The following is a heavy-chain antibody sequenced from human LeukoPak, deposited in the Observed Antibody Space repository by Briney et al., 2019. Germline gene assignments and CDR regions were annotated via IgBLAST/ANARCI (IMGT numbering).Heavy chain of an antibody. CDR1: GYTFTGYY. V-gene: IGHV1-2*02. CDR2: INPNSGGT. D-gene: IGHD6-19*01. Sequence: ASVKVSCKASGYTFTGYYMHWVRQAPGHGLEWMGWINPNSGGTNYAQKFQGRVTMTRDTSISTAYMELSRLRSDDTAVYYCARPKRSGWTSFDNWGQGTLVTVSS. CDR3: ARPKRSGWTSFDN. J-gene: IGHJ4*02.